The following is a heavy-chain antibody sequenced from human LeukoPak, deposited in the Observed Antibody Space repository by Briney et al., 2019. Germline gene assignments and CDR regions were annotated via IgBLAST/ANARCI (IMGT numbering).Heavy chain of an antibody. CDR1: GFTFSSYS. CDR2: ISGGGRIT. Sequence: GGSLRLSCAASGFTFSSYSMNWVRQAPGKGLEWVSAISGGGRITYYADSVKGRFTISRDNSKNTLYLQMNSLRAEDTAVYYCAKDGGPNYDSSGYYTDDAFDIWGQGTMVTVSS. CDR3: AKDGGPNYDSSGYYTDDAFDI. D-gene: IGHD3-22*01. V-gene: IGHV3-23*01. J-gene: IGHJ3*02.